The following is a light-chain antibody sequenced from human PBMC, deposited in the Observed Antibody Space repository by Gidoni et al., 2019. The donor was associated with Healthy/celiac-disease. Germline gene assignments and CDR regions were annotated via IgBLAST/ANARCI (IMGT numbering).Light chain of an antibody. J-gene: IGKJ4*01. CDR3: QQRSNWPPLT. CDR2: DAS. Sequence: EIVLTQSPATLSLSPGERATLSCRASQSVSSYLAWYQQKPGQAPRRLIYDASNRATGIPARFSGSGSGTDFTLTTSSLEPEDFAVYYCQQRSNWPPLTFGGGTKVEIK. V-gene: IGKV3-11*01. CDR1: QSVSSY.